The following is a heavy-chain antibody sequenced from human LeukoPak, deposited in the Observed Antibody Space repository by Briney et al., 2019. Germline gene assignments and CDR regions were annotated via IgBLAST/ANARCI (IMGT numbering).Heavy chain of an antibody. D-gene: IGHD6-13*01. J-gene: IGHJ4*02. CDR3: ARDGYSNYWYLNL. CDR1: GFALSSYA. CDR2: ISGTGGRT. V-gene: IGHV3-23*01. Sequence: GGSLRLYCAASGFALSSYAMSWVRQAPGQGLEWVSSISGTGGRTYYADSVKGRFTISRDKSKNTLDLQMNSLRADDTAVYYCARDGYSNYWYLNLWGQGTLVTVSS.